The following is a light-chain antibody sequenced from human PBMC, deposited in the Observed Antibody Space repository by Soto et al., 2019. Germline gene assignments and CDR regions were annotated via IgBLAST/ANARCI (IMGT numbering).Light chain of an antibody. CDR2: GAS. J-gene: IGKJ2*01. V-gene: IGKV3-15*01. CDR1: QSVRSN. CDR3: QQYKNWPLYT. Sequence: EIVMTQSPATLSVSPGERATLSCRARQSVRSNLAWYQQKPGQAPRLLIYGASTRATGIPSRFSGSGSGTEFTLTISSLQSEDFAVYYCQQYKNWPLYTFGQGTKLEIK.